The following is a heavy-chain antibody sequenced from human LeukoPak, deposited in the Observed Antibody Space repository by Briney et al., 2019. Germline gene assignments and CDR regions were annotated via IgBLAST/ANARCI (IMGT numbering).Heavy chain of an antibody. CDR1: GDSVSSNSVA. Sequence: SQTLSLTCAISGDSVSSNSVAWNWFRQSPSRGLEWLGRTYYASKWNNDYVESVQSRIAVNPDTSKNQFSLYLNSVTLEDTAVYYCARQASRRFDPWGQGTLVTVSS. J-gene: IGHJ5*02. CDR3: ARQASRRFDP. CDR2: TYYASKWNN. V-gene: IGHV6-1*01.